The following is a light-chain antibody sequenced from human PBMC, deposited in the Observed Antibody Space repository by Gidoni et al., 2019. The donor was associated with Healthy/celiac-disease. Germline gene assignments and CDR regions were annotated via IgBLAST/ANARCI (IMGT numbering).Light chain of an antibody. CDR3: QSYDSSLSGSVV. J-gene: IGLJ2*01. Sequence: QSVLTQPPSVSGAPGHRVTISCTGSSSNIGAGYDVHWYQQLPGTAPNLLIYGNSNRPSGVPDRFSGSKSGTSASLAITGLQAEDEADYYCQSYDSSLSGSVVFGGGTKLTVL. V-gene: IGLV1-40*01. CDR1: SSNIGAGYD. CDR2: GNS.